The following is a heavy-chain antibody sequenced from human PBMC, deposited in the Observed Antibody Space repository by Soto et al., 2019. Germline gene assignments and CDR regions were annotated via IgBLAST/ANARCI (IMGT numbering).Heavy chain of an antibody. V-gene: IGHV3-23*01. CDR1: GFTFTNYA. D-gene: IGHD3-16*01. CDR2: ISGSGGST. CDR3: AQAGGEFPYYSGMDV. Sequence: GGSLRLSCAASGFTFTNYAMKWVRQTPGKGLEWVSAISGSGGSTYYTDSVRGRFTISRDNSKNTVHLQMNGLRADDTALDYCAQAGGEFPYYSGMDVWGQGTTVTVSS. J-gene: IGHJ6*02.